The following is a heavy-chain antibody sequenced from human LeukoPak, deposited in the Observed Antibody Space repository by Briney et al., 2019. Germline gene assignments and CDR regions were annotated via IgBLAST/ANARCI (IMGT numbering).Heavy chain of an antibody. Sequence: PGGSLRLSCAASGFTFGTYAMSWVRQAPGKGLEWVSGISGSGGGTYFADSVKGRFTISRDNSKITLYLQMNSLRAEDTAVFYCARANYAYVWGTYRYTHIDYWGQGTLVTVSS. V-gene: IGHV3-23*01. CDR3: ARANYAYVWGTYRYTHIDY. CDR1: GFTFGTYA. D-gene: IGHD3-16*02. CDR2: ISGSGGGT. J-gene: IGHJ4*02.